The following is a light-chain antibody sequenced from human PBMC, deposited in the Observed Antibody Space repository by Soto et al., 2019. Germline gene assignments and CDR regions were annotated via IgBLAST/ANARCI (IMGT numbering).Light chain of an antibody. CDR3: SSYTSGRDVYV. Sequence: QSALTQPASVSGSPGQSITISCTGTSSDVGSYHYVSWFQQHPGKAPKLIIFEVSDRPSGVSTRFSGSKSGDTASLTISGLQADDEADYYCSSYTSGRDVYVFGGGTKVT. CDR2: EVS. V-gene: IGLV2-14*01. J-gene: IGLJ1*01. CDR1: SSDVGSYHY.